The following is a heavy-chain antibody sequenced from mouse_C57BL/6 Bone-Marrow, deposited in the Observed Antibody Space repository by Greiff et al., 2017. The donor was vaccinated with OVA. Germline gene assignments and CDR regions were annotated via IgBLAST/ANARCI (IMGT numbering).Heavy chain of an antibody. CDR1: GFTFSSYA. Sequence: DVHLVESGGGLVKPGGSLKLSCAASGFTFSSYAMSWVRQTPEKRLEWVATISDGGSYTYYPDNVKGRFTISRDNAKNNLYLQMSHLKSEDTAMYYCARDSGNYVWFAYWGQGTLVTVSA. CDR2: ISDGGSYT. D-gene: IGHD2-1*01. J-gene: IGHJ3*01. CDR3: ARDSGNYVWFAY. V-gene: IGHV5-4*01.